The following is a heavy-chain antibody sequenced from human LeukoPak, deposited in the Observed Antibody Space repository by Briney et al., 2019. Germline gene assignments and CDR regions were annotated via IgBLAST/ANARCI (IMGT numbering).Heavy chain of an antibody. J-gene: IGHJ6*03. D-gene: IGHD5-12*01. CDR3: AREGSGYDPGYYYMDV. CDR2: INPSGGST. CDR1: GYTFTGYY. V-gene: IGHV1-46*01. Sequence: ASVKVSCKASGYTFTGYYMHWVRQAPGQGLEWMGIINPSGGSTSYAQKFQGRVTMTRDMSTSTVYMELSSLRSEDTAVYYCAREGSGYDPGYYYMDVWGKGTTVTVSS.